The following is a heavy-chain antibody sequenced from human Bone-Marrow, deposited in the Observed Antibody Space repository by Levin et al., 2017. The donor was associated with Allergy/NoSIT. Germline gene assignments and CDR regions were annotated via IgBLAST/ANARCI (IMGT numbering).Heavy chain of an antibody. CDR3: ARPDCSGTSCYYFFDS. CDR1: GFTFSRYS. Sequence: ASETLSLTCAASGFTFSRYSMNWVRQAPGRGLEWVSYISRSSSTISYADSVKGRFTISRDNAKNSLYLQMNSLRDEDTAVYYCARPDCSGTSCYYFFDSWGQGTLVTVSS. CDR2: ISRSSSTI. J-gene: IGHJ4*02. D-gene: IGHD2-2*01. V-gene: IGHV3-48*02.